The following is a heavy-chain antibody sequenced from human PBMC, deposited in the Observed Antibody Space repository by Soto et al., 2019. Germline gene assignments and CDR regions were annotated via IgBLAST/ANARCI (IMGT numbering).Heavy chain of an antibody. CDR1: GYTFTSYA. V-gene: IGHV1-3*01. CDR2: INAGNGNT. Sequence: QVQLVQSGAEVKKPGASVKVSCKASGYTFTSYAMHWVRQAPGQRLEWMGWINAGNGNTKYSQKFQGRVTITRDTCASTAYIELSSLRSEDTAVYYCARSIVVVTAGDYCGQGPLVSVSS. J-gene: IGHJ4*02. CDR3: ARSIVVVTAGDY. D-gene: IGHD2-21*02.